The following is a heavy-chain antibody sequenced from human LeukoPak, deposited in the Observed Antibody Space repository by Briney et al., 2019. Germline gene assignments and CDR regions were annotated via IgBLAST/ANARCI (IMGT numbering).Heavy chain of an antibody. CDR1: EFTVSSNY. CDR3: AEEVGDTYPTFDY. V-gene: IGHV3-66*01. Sequence: GGSLRLSCAASEFTVSSNYMSWVRQAPGKWLEWVSMIYAGGSTYYADSVKGRFTISRDNSKNTLYLQMNSLRADDTAVYYCAEEVGDTYPTFDYWGQGTLVTVSS. D-gene: IGHD1-26*01. J-gene: IGHJ4*02. CDR2: IYAGGST.